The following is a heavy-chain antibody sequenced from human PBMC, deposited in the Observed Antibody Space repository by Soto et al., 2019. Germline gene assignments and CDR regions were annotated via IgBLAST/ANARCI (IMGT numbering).Heavy chain of an antibody. D-gene: IGHD3-3*01. CDR2: ISAYNGNT. J-gene: IGHJ6*02. V-gene: IGHV1-18*01. CDR3: ATPKGQFWSGYPYYYYGMDV. Sequence: ASVKVSCKASGYTFTSYGISWVRQAPGQGLEWMGWISAYNGNTNYAQKLQGRVTMTTDTSTSTAYMELRSLRSDDTAVYYCATPKGQFWSGYPYYYYGMDVWGQGTTVTVSS. CDR1: GYTFTSYG.